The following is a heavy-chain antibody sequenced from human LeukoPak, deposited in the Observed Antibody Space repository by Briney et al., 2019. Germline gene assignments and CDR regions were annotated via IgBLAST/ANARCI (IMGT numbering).Heavy chain of an antibody. J-gene: IGHJ4*02. Sequence: ASVKVSCKASGGTFTSYAMNWVRQAPGQGLEWMGWINTNTGNPTYAQGFTGRFVFSLDTSVSTAYLQISSLKAEDTAVYYCARVVAVAGTVQLDYWGQGTLVTVSS. V-gene: IGHV7-4-1*02. CDR1: GGTFTSYA. CDR2: INTNTGNP. D-gene: IGHD6-19*01. CDR3: ARVVAVAGTVQLDY.